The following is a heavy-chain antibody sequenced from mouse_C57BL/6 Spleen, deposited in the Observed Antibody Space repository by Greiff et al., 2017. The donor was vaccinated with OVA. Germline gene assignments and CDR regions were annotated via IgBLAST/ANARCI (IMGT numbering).Heavy chain of an antibody. J-gene: IGHJ3*01. V-gene: IGHV1-69*01. CDR3: ATGHVTTGFAY. CDR2: IDPSDSYT. Sequence: QVHVKQPGAELVMPGASVKLSCKASGYTFTSYWMHWVKQRPGQGLEWIGEIDPSDSYTNYTQKFTGKSTLTVDKSSSTAYMQLSSLTSADSAVYYLATGHVTTGFAYWGQVTLVTVSA. CDR1: GYTFTSYW. D-gene: IGHD2-12*01.